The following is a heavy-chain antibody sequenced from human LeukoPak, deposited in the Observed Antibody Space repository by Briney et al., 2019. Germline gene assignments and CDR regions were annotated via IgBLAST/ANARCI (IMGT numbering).Heavy chain of an antibody. J-gene: IGHJ5*02. D-gene: IGHD1-26*01. CDR2: ISGNSGKT. CDR3: ARNAGSYFEFAP. CDR1: GYTFITYG. V-gene: IGHV1-18*01. Sequence: ASVTVSYKPSGYTFITYGLSWVRQAPGQGLEWMGWISGNSGKTHYAQKFQDRVTLTTDTSSTTAFMELRSLRSDDTAMYYCARNAGSYFEFAPWGQGTLVTVSS.